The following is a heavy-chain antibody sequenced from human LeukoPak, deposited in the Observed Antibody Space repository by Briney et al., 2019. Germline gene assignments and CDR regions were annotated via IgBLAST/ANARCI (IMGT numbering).Heavy chain of an antibody. CDR2: INPNSGGT. CDR3: ARSDSSGYYYFLDY. Sequence: GASVKVSCKASGGTFSSYAISWVRQAPGQGLEWMGWINPNSGGTNYAQKFQGRVTMTRDTSISTAYMELSRLRSVDTAVYYCARSDSSGYYYFLDYWGQGTLVTVSS. J-gene: IGHJ4*02. D-gene: IGHD3-22*01. CDR1: GGTFSSYA. V-gene: IGHV1-2*02.